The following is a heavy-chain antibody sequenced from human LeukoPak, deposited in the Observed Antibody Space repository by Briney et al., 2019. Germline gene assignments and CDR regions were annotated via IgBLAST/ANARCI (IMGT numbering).Heavy chain of an antibody. D-gene: IGHD2-2*01. V-gene: IGHV3-74*01. J-gene: IGHJ4*02. Sequence: GGSLRLSCAASGFTFSSYWMHWVRQAPGKGLVWVSRVNSDGSSTSYADSVKGRFTISRDNSKNTLYLQMNSLRAEDTAVYYCAKDRLLLVADYWGQGTLVTVSS. CDR3: AKDRLLLVADY. CDR1: GFTFSSYW. CDR2: VNSDGSST.